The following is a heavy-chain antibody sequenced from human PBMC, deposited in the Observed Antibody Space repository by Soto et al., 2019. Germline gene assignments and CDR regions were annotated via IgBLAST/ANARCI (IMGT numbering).Heavy chain of an antibody. CDR3: ARDVGGSVVPHWFDP. CDR1: GHSISADY. D-gene: IGHD3-22*01. V-gene: IGHV4-4*07. J-gene: IGHJ5*02. Sequence: QVQLQESGPGLVKASETLSLSCTVSGHSISADYWSWIRQPAGKRLAWIGRVDASGNTNYNPSLKSRVTMSVDTSKNQFFLKVRSVTAAVTAMYFCARDVGGSVVPHWFDPWGQGALVTVSS. CDR2: VDASGNT.